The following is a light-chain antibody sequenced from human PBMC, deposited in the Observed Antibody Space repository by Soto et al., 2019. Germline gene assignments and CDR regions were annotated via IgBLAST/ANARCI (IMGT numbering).Light chain of an antibody. V-gene: IGKV1-33*01. CDR1: QDISNY. CDR3: QYDSS. Sequence: DIQMTKSPSSLSASVGDRVTITCQASQDISNYLNWYQQKPGKAPRLLIYDAASLKTGVPSRFSGSGSGTNFTLTISSLQPDDFATYYCQYDSSFGQGTKVDIK. CDR2: DAA. J-gene: IGKJ2*03.